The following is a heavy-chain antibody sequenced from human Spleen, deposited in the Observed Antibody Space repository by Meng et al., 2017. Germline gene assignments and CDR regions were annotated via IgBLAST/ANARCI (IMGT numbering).Heavy chain of an antibody. Sequence: SETLSLTCTVSGDSFSGYYWSWVRQTAGNGLEWIGRMYSSGNARYNPTKYNPSLRSRVTVSVDTSKNQFSLKLSSVTAADTAVYYCARGRRSECFDYWGQGTLVTVSS. J-gene: IGHJ4*02. V-gene: IGHV4-4*07. CDR3: ARGRRSECFDY. CDR1: GDSFSGYY. CDR2: MYSSGNARYNPT. D-gene: IGHD3-3*01.